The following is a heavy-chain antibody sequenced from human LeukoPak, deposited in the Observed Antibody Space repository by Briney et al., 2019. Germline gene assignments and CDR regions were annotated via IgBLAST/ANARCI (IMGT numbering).Heavy chain of an antibody. CDR2: IKSKTDGGTT. CDR1: GLTFSNAW. D-gene: IGHD3-10*01. Sequence: GGSLRLSRAASGLTFSNAWMSWVRPPPGKGLELVVRIKSKTDGGTTDYAAPVKGRFTISRDDSKNTLYLQMSSLKTEDTAVYYCTISYGSGSFYWGQGTLVTVSS. J-gene: IGHJ4*02. V-gene: IGHV3-15*01. CDR3: TISYGSGSFY.